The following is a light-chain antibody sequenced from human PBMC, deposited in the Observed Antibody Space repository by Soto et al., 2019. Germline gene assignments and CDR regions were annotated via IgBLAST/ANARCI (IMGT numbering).Light chain of an antibody. V-gene: IGLV8-61*01. Sequence: QAVVTQEPWFSVSPGGTVTLTCGLNSGSVSTTYYPSWYQQTPGQAPRTLIYSTNTRSSGVPDRFSGSILGNKAALTITGAQADDEAHYYCVLYMGSGIWVFGGGTKLTVL. CDR1: SGSVSTTYY. J-gene: IGLJ3*02. CDR3: VLYMGSGIWV. CDR2: STN.